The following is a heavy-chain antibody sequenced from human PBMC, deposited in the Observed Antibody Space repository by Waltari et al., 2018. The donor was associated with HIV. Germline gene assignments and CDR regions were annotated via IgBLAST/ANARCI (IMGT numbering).Heavy chain of an antibody. D-gene: IGHD3-16*01. J-gene: IGHJ4*02. CDR2: IYSGGST. Sequence: EVQLVESGGGLIQPGGSLRLSCAASGFTVSSNYMRWVRPAPGKGLEWVSVIYSGGSTYYADPVKGRFTISRDNSKNTLYLQMNSLRAEDTAVYYCAREPDSRLGFDYWGQGTLVTVSS. V-gene: IGHV3-53*01. CDR1: GFTVSSNY. CDR3: AREPDSRLGFDY.